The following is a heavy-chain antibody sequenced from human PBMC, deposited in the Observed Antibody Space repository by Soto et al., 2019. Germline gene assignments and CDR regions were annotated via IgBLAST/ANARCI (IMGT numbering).Heavy chain of an antibody. CDR3: ARDRPDTATTTRYCDY. CDR1: GASISSGGYY. D-gene: IGHD1-26*01. J-gene: IGHJ4*02. V-gene: IGHV4-31*03. Sequence: QVQLQESGPGLVKPSQTLSLTCTVSGASISSGGYYWSWIRQHPGKVLEWIGYIYYSGSTYYNPSLKTRVTISRDTSKNQFSLRLSSVTAADTAVYYCARDRPDTATTTRYCDYWGQGTLVTVSS. CDR2: IYYSGST.